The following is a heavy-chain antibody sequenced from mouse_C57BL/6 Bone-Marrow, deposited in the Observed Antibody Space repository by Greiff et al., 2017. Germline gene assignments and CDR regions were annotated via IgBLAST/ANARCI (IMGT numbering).Heavy chain of an antibody. D-gene: IGHD1-1*01. Sequence: VQLQQSGPGMVKPSQSLSLTCTVSGYSFTSGYDWHWIRHLPGNQLEWMGYISYSGSTNYNPSFKSRTSINHDTSKNHFFLKLNSVTTEDTATYYCAREGYYCRSPYYYAMYYWGQGTSVTVSS. CDR2: ISYSGST. V-gene: IGHV3-1*01. J-gene: IGHJ4*01. CDR1: GYSFTSGYD. CDR3: AREGYYCRSPYYYAMYY.